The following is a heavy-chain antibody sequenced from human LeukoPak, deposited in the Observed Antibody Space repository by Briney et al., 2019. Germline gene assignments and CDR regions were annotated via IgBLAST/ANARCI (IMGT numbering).Heavy chain of an antibody. V-gene: IGHV4-34*01. Sequence: PSETLSLTCAVYGGSFSGYYWSWIRQPPGKGLEWIGEINHSGSTNYNPSLKSRVTISVDTSKNQFSLKLSSVTAADTAVYYCARGYEQQPVRTSIIDPWGQGTLVTVSS. D-gene: IGHD6-13*01. CDR3: ARGYEQQPVRTSIIDP. CDR1: GGSFSGYY. CDR2: INHSGST. J-gene: IGHJ5*02.